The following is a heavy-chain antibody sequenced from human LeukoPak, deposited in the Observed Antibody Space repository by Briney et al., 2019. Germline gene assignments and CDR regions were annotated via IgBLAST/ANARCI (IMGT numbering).Heavy chain of an antibody. J-gene: IGHJ5*02. CDR1: GGSISSYY. CDR3: ARDYYDILSGYHAYSFDP. Sequence: SETLSLTCTVSGGSISSYYWSWIRQPPGKGLEWIGYIYYSGSTNYNPSLKSRVTISVDTSKNQFSLKLSSVTAADTAVYYCARDYYDILSGYHAYSFDPWGHGTLVTVSS. CDR2: IYYSGST. D-gene: IGHD3-9*01. V-gene: IGHV4-59*01.